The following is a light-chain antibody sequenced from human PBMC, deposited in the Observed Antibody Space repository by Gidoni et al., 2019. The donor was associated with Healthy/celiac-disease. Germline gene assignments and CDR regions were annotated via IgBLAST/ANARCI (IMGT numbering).Light chain of an antibody. J-gene: IGKJ5*01. V-gene: IGKV3-11*01. CDR2: DAS. CDR3: QQRRNWHTAIT. CDR1: QSVSSY. Sequence: EIVLTQSPATLSWSPGERATLSCRASQSVSSYLAWYQQKPGQAPRLLIYDASNRATGIPARFSGSGSGTDFTLTISSREAEDVAVDFCQQRRNWHTAITFGQGTRLEIK.